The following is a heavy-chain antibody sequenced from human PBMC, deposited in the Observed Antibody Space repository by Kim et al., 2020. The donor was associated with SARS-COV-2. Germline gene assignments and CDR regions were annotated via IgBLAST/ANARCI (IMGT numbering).Heavy chain of an antibody. Sequence: TYYAGSAEGRFTISRDNSKNTLYIQRNSLRAEHTAVYYCVRDTRYYAMDVWGQGTTVTVSS. V-gene: IGHV3-53*01. J-gene: IGHJ6*02. CDR3: VRDTRYYAMDV. CDR2: T.